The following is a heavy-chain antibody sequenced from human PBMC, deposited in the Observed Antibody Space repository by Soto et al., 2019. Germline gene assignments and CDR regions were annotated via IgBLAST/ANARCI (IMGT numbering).Heavy chain of an antibody. CDR3: ARTHSSSWSGGLDP. J-gene: IGHJ5*02. Sequence: SETLSLTCTVSGGSISSGDYYWSWIRQPPGKGLEWIGYIYYSGSTYYNPSLKSRVTISVDTSKNQFSLKLSSVTAADTAVYYCARTHSSSWSGGLDPWGQGTLVTVSS. CDR2: IYYSGST. CDR1: GGSISSGDYY. D-gene: IGHD6-13*01. V-gene: IGHV4-30-4*01.